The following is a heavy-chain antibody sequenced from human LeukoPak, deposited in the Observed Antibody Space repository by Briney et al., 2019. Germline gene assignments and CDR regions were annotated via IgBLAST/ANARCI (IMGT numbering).Heavy chain of an antibody. D-gene: IGHD6-13*01. CDR2: IYPGYSDA. V-gene: IGHV5-51*01. Sequence: KVSCKVSGYTLTELSMHWVRQMPGKGLEWMGLIYPGYSDAKYSPSFQGQVTLSVDASISTAYLQLSGLRASDTAIYYCVRFALTSSLDHWGQGTLVTVSS. J-gene: IGHJ5*02. CDR1: GYTLTELS. CDR3: VRFALTSSLDH.